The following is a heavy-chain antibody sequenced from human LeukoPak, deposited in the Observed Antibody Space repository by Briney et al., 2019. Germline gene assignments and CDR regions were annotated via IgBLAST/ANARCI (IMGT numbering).Heavy chain of an antibody. Sequence: GRSLRLSCAASGFTFSSYAMSWVRQAPGKGLEWVSAISGSGGSTYYADSVKGRFTISRDNSKNTLYLQMNSLRAEDTAVYYCAKEGGYSSSWYVGYFDYWGQGTLVTVSS. CDR1: GFTFSSYA. D-gene: IGHD6-13*01. J-gene: IGHJ4*02. CDR3: AKEGGYSSSWYVGYFDY. CDR2: ISGSGGST. V-gene: IGHV3-23*01.